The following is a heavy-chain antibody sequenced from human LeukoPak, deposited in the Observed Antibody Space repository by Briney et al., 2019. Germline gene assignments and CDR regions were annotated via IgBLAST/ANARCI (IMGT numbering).Heavy chain of an antibody. V-gene: IGHV3-7*01. J-gene: IGHJ4*02. CDR2: IKQDGGEK. CDR3: ARIWWAGGTWAFDY. Sequence: PGGSLRLSCAASGFTFSSYWMGWVRQAPGKGLEWVANIKQDGGEKYYVDPVKGRFTISRDNAKNSLDLQMNSLRAEDTALYYCARIWWAGGTWAFDYWGQGTLVTVSS. CDR1: GFTFSSYW. D-gene: IGHD1-26*01.